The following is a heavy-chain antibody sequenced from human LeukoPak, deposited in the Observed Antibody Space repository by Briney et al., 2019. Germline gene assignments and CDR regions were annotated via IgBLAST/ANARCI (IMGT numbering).Heavy chain of an antibody. D-gene: IGHD3-10*01. J-gene: IGHJ5*02. CDR3: ARVQFARRYYYGSGPRPNWFDP. Sequence: PSETLSLTCTVSGASVSSSAYHWGWIRQPPGKGLEWIVSINYSGTTSYNPSRKSRVTISINTATNQFSLKLRAVTAADAALNYCARVQFARRYYYGSGPRPNWFDPWGQGTLVTVSS. CDR2: INYSGTT. V-gene: IGHV4-39*01. CDR1: GASVSSSAYH.